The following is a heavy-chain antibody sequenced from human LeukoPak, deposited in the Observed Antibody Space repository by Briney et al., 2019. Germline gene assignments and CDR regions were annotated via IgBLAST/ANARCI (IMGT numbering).Heavy chain of an antibody. V-gene: IGHV4-30-4*08. CDR2: IYYSGST. J-gene: IGHJ4*02. CDR1: GGSISSYY. CDR3: ARDGGYSYGLFDY. Sequence: SETLSLTCTVSGGSISSYYWSWIRQPPGKGLEWIGYIYYSGSTYYNPSLKSRVTISVDTSKNQFSLKLSSVTAADTAVYYCARDGGYSYGLFDYWGQGTLVTVSS. D-gene: IGHD5-18*01.